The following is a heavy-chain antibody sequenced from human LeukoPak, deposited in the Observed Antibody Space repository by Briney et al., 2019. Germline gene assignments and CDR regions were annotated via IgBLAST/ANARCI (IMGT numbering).Heavy chain of an antibody. V-gene: IGHV3-30*02. D-gene: IGHD2-21*01. CDR3: AKGDQVLWKPLGNWFDP. Sequence: GGSLRLSXAASGFTFSSYGMHWVRQAPGKGLEWVAFIRYDGSNKYYADSVKGRFTISRDNSKNRLYLQMNSLRAEDTAVYYCAKGDQVLWKPLGNWFDPWGQGTLVTVSS. CDR2: IRYDGSNK. J-gene: IGHJ5*02. CDR1: GFTFSSYG.